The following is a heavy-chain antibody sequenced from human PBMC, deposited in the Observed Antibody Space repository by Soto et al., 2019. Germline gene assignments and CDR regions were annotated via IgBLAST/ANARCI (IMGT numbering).Heavy chain of an antibody. CDR2: IYYSGST. J-gene: IGHJ6*02. Sequence: PSETLSLTCTVSGVSISSSSYYWGWIRQPPGKGLEWIGSIYYSGSTYYNPSLKSRVTISVDTSKNQFSLKLSSVTAADTAVYYCVRGLYYDILTGDKHYGMDVWGQGTTVTVSS. CDR3: VRGLYYDILTGDKHYGMDV. V-gene: IGHV4-39*01. D-gene: IGHD3-9*01. CDR1: GVSISSSSYY.